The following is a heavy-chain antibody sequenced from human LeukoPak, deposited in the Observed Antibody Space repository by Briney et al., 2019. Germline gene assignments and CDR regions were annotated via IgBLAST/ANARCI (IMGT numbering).Heavy chain of an antibody. CDR3: ARYSPARYYYYGMDV. CDR2: IKQDGSEK. CDR1: GFTFSSYW. J-gene: IGHJ6*02. V-gene: IGHV3-7*01. D-gene: IGHD2-21*01. Sequence: GGSLRLSCAASGFTFSSYWMSWVRQAPGKGLEWVANIKQDGSEKYYVDSVKGRFTISRDNAKNSLYLQMNSLRAEDTAVYYCARYSPARYYYYGMDVWGQGTTVTVSS.